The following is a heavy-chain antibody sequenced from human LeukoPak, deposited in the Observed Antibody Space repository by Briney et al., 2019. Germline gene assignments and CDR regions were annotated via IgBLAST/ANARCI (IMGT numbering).Heavy chain of an antibody. D-gene: IGHD1-26*01. J-gene: IGHJ4*02. CDR2: IRSKAYGGTT. V-gene: IGHV3-49*04. Sequence: GGSLRLSGTASGFTFGDYSMNWVRQAPGKGLEWVGFIRSKAYGGTTEYAASVKGRFTISRDDSKSIAYLQMNSLKTEDTAVYYCTRGRRATHDYWGQGTLVTVSS. CDR3: TRGRRATHDY. CDR1: GFTFGDYS.